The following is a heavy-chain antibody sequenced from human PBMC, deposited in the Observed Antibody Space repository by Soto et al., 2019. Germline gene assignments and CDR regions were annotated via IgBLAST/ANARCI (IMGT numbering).Heavy chain of an antibody. D-gene: IGHD3-3*01. CDR3: ARGGGDFWSGYYPLGYYYYYMDV. Sequence: ASVKVSCKASGYTFTSYDINWVRQATGQGLEWMGWMNPNSGNTGYAQKFQGRVTMTRNTSIGTAYMELSSLRSEDTAVYYCARGGGDFWSGYYPLGYYYYYMDVWGKGTTVTVSS. V-gene: IGHV1-8*01. CDR2: MNPNSGNT. J-gene: IGHJ6*03. CDR1: GYTFTSYD.